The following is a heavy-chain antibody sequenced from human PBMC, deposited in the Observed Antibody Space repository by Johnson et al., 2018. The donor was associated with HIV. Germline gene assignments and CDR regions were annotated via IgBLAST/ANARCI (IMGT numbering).Heavy chain of an antibody. CDR2: IRYDGSNK. CDR1: GFTFSSYG. V-gene: IGHV3-30*02. J-gene: IGHJ3*02. CDR3: AKNTVSGSYYDAFDI. D-gene: IGHD1-26*01. Sequence: QVQLVESGGGVVQPGGSLRLSCAASGFTFSSYGMHWVRQAPGKGLEWVAFIRYDGSNKYYADSVKGRFTISRDNSKNTLYLQMNSLRDEDKAVYYCAKNTVSGSYYDAFDIWGQGTMVTVSS.